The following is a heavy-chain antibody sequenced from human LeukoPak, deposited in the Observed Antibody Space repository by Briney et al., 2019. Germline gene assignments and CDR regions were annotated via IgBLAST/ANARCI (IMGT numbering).Heavy chain of an antibody. CDR1: GFTFSSSW. J-gene: IGHJ4*02. V-gene: IGHV3-7*03. D-gene: IGHD5-18*01. CDR2: IKGDGSDK. Sequence: GGSLRLSCAASGFTFSSSWMTWVRQAPGKGLEWLANIKGDGSDKNYVDSVKGRFTISRDNAKNTLYLQMNNLRGEDTALYYCSKAGDTNYYRYGDYWGQGTLVTVSS. CDR3: SKAGDTNYYRYGDY.